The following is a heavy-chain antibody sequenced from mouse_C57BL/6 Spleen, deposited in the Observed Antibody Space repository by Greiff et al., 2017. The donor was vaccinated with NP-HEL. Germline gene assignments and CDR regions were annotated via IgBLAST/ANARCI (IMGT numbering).Heavy chain of an antibody. CDR1: GYTFTDYN. V-gene: IGHV1-22*01. CDR2: INPNNGGT. Sequence: EVQLQQSGPELVKPGASVKMSCKASGYTFTDYNMHWVKQSHGKSLEWIGYINPNNGGTSYNQKFKGKATLTGNKSSSTAYMELRSLTSEDSAVYYCAREGDSSGTWFAYWGQGTLVTVSA. J-gene: IGHJ3*01. D-gene: IGHD3-2*02. CDR3: AREGDSSGTWFAY.